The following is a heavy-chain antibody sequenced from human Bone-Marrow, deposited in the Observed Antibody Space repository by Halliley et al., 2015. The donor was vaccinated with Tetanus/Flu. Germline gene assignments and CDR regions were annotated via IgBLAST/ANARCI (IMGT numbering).Heavy chain of an antibody. V-gene: IGHV4-61*01. Sequence: TLSLTCTVSGGAVSSSNYYWTWIRQPPGKGLEWIGYIYYGGDTKYNPSLKRRVTISLDTSKNQFSLKLSSVAAADTAVYYCARDTAKVGSGLDIWGQGTMVIVSS. CDR2: IYYGGDT. D-gene: IGHD3-3*01. CDR1: GGAVSSSNYY. CDR3: ARDTAKVGSGLDI. J-gene: IGHJ3*02.